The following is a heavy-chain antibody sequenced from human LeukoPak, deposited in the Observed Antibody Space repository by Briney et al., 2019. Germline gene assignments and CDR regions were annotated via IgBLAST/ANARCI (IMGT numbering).Heavy chain of an antibody. Sequence: SVKLSCKASGGTFSSYAISWVRQAPGQGLEWMGGIIPIFGTANYAQKFQGRVTITADESTSTAYMELSSLRSEDTAVYYCAREGDFWSGYYFDYWGQGTLVTVSS. D-gene: IGHD3-3*01. CDR2: IIPIFGTA. CDR3: AREGDFWSGYYFDY. CDR1: GGTFSSYA. V-gene: IGHV1-69*13. J-gene: IGHJ4*02.